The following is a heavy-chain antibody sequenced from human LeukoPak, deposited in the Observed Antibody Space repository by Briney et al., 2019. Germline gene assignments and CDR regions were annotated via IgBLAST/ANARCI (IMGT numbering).Heavy chain of an antibody. J-gene: IGHJ4*02. Sequence: ASVKVSCKASGYTFTSYYVHWVRQAPGQGLEWMGIINPSGGSTSYAQKFQGRVTMTRDTSISTAYLELSSLRSDDTAVYYCAKVPSGYCASTNCLWLYFDYWGQGTLVTVSS. V-gene: IGHV1-46*01. D-gene: IGHD2-2*01. CDR2: INPSGGST. CDR3: AKVPSGYCASTNCLWLYFDY. CDR1: GYTFTSYY.